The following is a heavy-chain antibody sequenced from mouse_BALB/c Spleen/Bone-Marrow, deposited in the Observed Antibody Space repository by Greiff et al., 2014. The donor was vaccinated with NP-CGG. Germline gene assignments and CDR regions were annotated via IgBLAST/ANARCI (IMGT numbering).Heavy chain of an antibody. CDR1: GFTFSSFG. CDR2: ISSGSSTI. J-gene: IGHJ4*01. Sequence: EVMLVESGGGLVQPGGSRKLSCAASGFTFSSFGMHWVRQAPEKGLEWVAYISSGSSTIYYADTMKGRFTIPRDNPKNTLFLQMTSLRSEDTAMYYCTRSGTLGAMDYWGQGTSVTVSS. D-gene: IGHD3-3*01. V-gene: IGHV5-17*02. CDR3: TRSGTLGAMDY.